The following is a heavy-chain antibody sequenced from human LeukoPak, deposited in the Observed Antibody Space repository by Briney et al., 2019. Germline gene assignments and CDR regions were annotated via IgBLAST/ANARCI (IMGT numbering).Heavy chain of an antibody. V-gene: IGHV3-30*18. CDR2: ISYDGSNK. J-gene: IGHJ6*02. Sequence: GGPLRLSCAAPGFTFSSYGMHWVRQAPGKGLEWVAVISYDGSNKYYADSVKGRFTISRDNSKNTLYLQMNSLRAEDTAVYYCAKDYGLPSGMDVWGQGTTVTVSS. CDR1: GFTFSSYG. CDR3: AKDYGLPSGMDV. D-gene: IGHD3-10*01.